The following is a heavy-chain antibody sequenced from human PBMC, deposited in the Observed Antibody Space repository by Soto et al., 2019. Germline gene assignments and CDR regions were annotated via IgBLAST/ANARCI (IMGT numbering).Heavy chain of an antibody. CDR1: ASTFTGYT. J-gene: IGHJ5*02. Sequence: QVHLVQSETEVKEPGASVKVSCKTSASTFTGYTINWVRQAPGQGLEWMGWISSLNGNTDYARKFQGRLTMTTNTSATTPYMELKNLRSDDTAVYFCARGTVTSGRWFGPWGQGTLVTVSS. D-gene: IGHD4-17*01. CDR2: ISSLNGNT. CDR3: ARGTVTSGRWFGP. V-gene: IGHV1-18*04.